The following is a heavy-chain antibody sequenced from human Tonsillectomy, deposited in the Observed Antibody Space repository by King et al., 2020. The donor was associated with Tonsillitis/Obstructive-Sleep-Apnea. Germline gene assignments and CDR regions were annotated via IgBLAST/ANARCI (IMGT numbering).Heavy chain of an antibody. CDR3: AKGTILLWFGELSAFDI. D-gene: IGHD3-10*01. J-gene: IGHJ3*02. V-gene: IGHV3-9*01. CDR1: GFTFDDYA. Sequence: VQLVESGGGLVQPGRSLRLSCAASGFTFDDYAMHWVRQAPGKGLEWVSGISWNSGSIGYADSVKGRFTISRDNAKNSLYLQMNRLRAEDTALYYCAKGTILLWFGELSAFDIWGQGTMVTVSS. CDR2: ISWNSGSI.